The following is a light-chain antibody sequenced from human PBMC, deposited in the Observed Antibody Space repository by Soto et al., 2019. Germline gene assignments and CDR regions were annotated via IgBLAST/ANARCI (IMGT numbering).Light chain of an antibody. CDR1: SSNIGAGYD. CDR3: QSYDSSLTGYV. CDR2: DNS. J-gene: IGLJ1*01. Sequence: QSVLTQPPSVSGAPGQRVTISCTGSSSNIGAGYDVHWYQQLPGTAPKLLIYDNSNRPSGVPDRFSGSKSGTSASLAITGLQAEDDAEYYCQSYDSSLTGYVFGSGTKVTVL. V-gene: IGLV1-40*01.